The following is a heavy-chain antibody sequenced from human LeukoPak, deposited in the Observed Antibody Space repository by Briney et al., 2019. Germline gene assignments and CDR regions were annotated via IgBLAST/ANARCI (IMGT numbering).Heavy chain of an antibody. CDR3: ARVVRGELHIDY. V-gene: IGHV1-18*01. J-gene: IGHJ4*02. D-gene: IGHD1-26*01. CDR2: ISAYNGNT. Sequence: ASVKVSCKASGYTFTTYALNWVRQAPGQGLEWMGWISAYNGNTNYAQKPQGRVTMTTDTPTSTAYMELRSLRSDDTAVYYCARVVRGELHIDYWGQGTLVTVSS. CDR1: GYTFTTYA.